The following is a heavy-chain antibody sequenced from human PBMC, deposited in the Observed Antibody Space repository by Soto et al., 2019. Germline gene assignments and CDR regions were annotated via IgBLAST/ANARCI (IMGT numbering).Heavy chain of an antibody. D-gene: IGHD5-12*01. CDR1: GFTFSSYA. CDR2: ISGSGSST. V-gene: IGHV3-23*01. Sequence: PGGSLRLSCAASGFTFSSYAMSWVRQAPGKGLEWVSAISGSGSSTYYADSVKGRFTISRDNSKNTLYLQMNSLRAEDTAVYYCARERRGYDYSPDYYYYMDVWGRGTTVTVSS. J-gene: IGHJ6*03. CDR3: ARERRGYDYSPDYYYYMDV.